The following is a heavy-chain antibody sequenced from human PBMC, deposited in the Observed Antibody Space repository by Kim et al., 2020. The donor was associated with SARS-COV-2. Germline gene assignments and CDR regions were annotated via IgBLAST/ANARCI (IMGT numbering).Heavy chain of an antibody. Sequence: GGSLRLSCTASGFTFGDYAMSWFRQVPGKGLEWVGFIRSKAYGGTTEYAASVKGRFTISRDDSKSIAYLQMNSLKTEDTAVYYCTRVGGSYYNAFHSWGQGAMVTVSS. J-gene: IGHJ3*02. D-gene: IGHD1-26*01. CDR1: GFTFGDYA. CDR3: TRVGGSYYNAFHS. CDR2: IRSKAYGGTT. V-gene: IGHV3-49*03.